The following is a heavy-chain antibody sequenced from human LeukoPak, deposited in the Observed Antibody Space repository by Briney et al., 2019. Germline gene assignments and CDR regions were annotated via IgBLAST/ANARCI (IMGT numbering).Heavy chain of an antibody. CDR1: GYTFTSYG. CDR3: ARVHSDGYNPRGDAFDI. CDR2: ISAYNGNT. V-gene: IGHV1-18*01. D-gene: IGHD5-24*01. Sequence: ASVKVSCKASGYTFTSYGISWVRQAPGQGLEWMGWISAYNGNTNYAQKLQGRVTMTTDTSTSTAYMELRSLRSDDTAVYYCARVHSDGYNPRGDAFDIWGQGTMVTVSS. J-gene: IGHJ3*02.